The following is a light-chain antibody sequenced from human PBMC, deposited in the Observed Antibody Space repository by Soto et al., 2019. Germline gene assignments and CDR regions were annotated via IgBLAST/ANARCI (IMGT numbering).Light chain of an antibody. CDR1: QSLLHSNGYNY. Sequence: IVMTQPPFSPPVTLGEPASISCRSSQSLLHSNGYNYLDWYLQKPGQSPQLLIYLGSNRASGVPDRFSGSGSGTDFTLKISRVEADDVGVYYCMQALLSPHTFGQGTKLDIK. CDR2: LGS. V-gene: IGKV2-28*01. J-gene: IGKJ2*01. CDR3: MQALLSPHT.